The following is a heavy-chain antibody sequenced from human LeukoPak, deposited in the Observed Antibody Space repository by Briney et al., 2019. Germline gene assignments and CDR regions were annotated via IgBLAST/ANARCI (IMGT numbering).Heavy chain of an antibody. J-gene: IGHJ4*02. D-gene: IGHD3-22*01. V-gene: IGHV4-61*02. CDR2: IYTSGST. CDR3: ARNVGDNSGYFLEGPFDY. Sequence: SQTLSLTCTVSGGSISSGSYYWSWIRQPAGKGLEWIGRIYTSGSTNYNPSLKSRVTISVDTSKNQFSLKLSSATAADTAVYYWARNVGDNSGYFLEGPFDYWGQGTLVTVSS. CDR1: GGSISSGSYY.